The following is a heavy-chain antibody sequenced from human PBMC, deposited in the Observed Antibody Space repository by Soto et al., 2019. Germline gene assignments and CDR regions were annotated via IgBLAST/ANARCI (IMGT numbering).Heavy chain of an antibody. CDR3: ARTDYLFSTLTYYFDY. D-gene: IGHD3-16*01. V-gene: IGHV1-2*02. CDR2: INPDNGVP. Sequence: ASVKVSCKASGYRFIDYYVNWARQAPGQGLEWMGWINPDNGVPNYAQKFQGRVTLSRDTSINTAYMELSRLTSDDTAMYYCARTDYLFSTLTYYFDYWGQGTLVTVSS. CDR1: GYRFIDYY. J-gene: IGHJ4*02.